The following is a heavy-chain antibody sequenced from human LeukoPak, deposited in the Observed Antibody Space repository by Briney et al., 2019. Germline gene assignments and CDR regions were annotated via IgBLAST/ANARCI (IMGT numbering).Heavy chain of an antibody. CDR1: GYTFTAYY. CDR3: ASAAFCAGGSCNVQRVAS. CDR2: IDTNTGAT. Sequence: GASVKVSCKASGYTFTAYYIHWVRQAPGQGLEGLGWIDTNTGATKYAQKFQGRVTITRDTSTGTAYMELSSLISGDTAPYYCASAAFCAGGSCNVQRVASWGPGTLVTVSS. V-gene: IGHV1-2*02. D-gene: IGHD2-8*02. J-gene: IGHJ4*02.